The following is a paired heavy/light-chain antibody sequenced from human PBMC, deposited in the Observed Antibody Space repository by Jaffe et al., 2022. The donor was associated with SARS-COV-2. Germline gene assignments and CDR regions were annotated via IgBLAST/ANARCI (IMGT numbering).Heavy chain of an antibody. V-gene: IGHV3-23*01. Sequence: EVHLLESGGGLVQPGGSLRVSCAASGFTVSSYGMTWVRQTPGKGLEWVSAISGGDSRTNYADSAKGRFTISRDNSKNSLYLQMNRLRAEDTAVYYCARAQIPSAGDFWYFDLWGRGTLVTVSS. CDR2: ISGGDSRT. CDR3: ARAQIPSAGDFWYFDL. D-gene: IGHD6-13*01. CDR1: GFTVSSYG. J-gene: IGHJ2*01.
Light chain of an antibody. V-gene: IGKV3-11*01. CDR2: DAS. CDR3: QQRSSWPLT. CDR1: QSVSNY. Sequence: EIVLTQSPATLSLSPGERATLSCRASQSVSNYLVWYQQKPGQAPRLLIYDASNRGTGIPARFSGSGSGTDFTLTISSLEPEDFAVYYCQQRSSWPLTFGPGTKVDV. J-gene: IGKJ3*01.